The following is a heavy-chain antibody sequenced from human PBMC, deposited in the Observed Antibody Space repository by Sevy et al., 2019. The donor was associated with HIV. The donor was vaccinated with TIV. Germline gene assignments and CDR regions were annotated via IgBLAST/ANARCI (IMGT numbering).Heavy chain of an antibody. J-gene: IGHJ4*02. CDR1: GFTFSSYG. CDR2: IRYDGSNK. CDR3: AKGAYNWNYGGPDY. Sequence: GGSLRLSCAASGFTFSSYGMHWVRQAPGKGLEWVAFIRYDGSNKYYADSVKGQFTISRDNSKNTLYLQMNSLRAEDTAVYYCAKGAYNWNYGGPDYWGQGTLVTVSS. V-gene: IGHV3-30*02. D-gene: IGHD1-7*01.